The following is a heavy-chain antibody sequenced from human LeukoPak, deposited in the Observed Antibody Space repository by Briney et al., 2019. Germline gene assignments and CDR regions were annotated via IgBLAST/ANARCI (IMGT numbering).Heavy chain of an antibody. CDR1: GYTFTGYY. J-gene: IGHJ3*02. Sequence: ASVKVSCKASGYTFTGYYMHWVRQAPGQGLEWMGWINPNSGGTNYAQKFQGRVTMTRDTSISTAYMELSRLRSDDTAVYYCARDPYYYDSSGYDDAFDIWGQGTMVTVSS. D-gene: IGHD3-22*01. V-gene: IGHV1-2*02. CDR2: INPNSGGT. CDR3: ARDPYYYDSSGYDDAFDI.